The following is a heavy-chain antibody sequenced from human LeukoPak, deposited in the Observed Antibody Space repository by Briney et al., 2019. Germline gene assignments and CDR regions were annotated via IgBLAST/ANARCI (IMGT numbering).Heavy chain of an antibody. CDR2: ISSGGSTT. J-gene: IGHJ4*02. CDR1: GFTFSNYA. Sequence: PGGSLRLSCAASGFTFSNYAMSWVRQAPGKGLEWVSGISSGGSTTHYADSVKGRFTISRDNSRNTLYLQMNSLRAEDTAVYYCAKVPGYWGQGTLVTVSS. CDR3: AKVPGY. D-gene: IGHD1-1*01. V-gene: IGHV3-23*01.